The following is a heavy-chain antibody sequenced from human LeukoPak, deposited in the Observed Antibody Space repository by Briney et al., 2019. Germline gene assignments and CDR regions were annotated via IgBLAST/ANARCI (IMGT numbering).Heavy chain of an antibody. CDR3: ASGTRECYYDSSGYYSGAFDI. V-gene: IGHV3-11*04. J-gene: IGHJ3*02. Sequence: PGGSLRLSCAASGFTFSDYYMSWVRQAPGKGLEWVSYISSSGSTIYYADSVKGRFTISRDNAKNSLYLQMNSLRAEDTAVYYCASGTRECYYDSSGYYSGAFDIWGQGTMVTVSS. D-gene: IGHD3-22*01. CDR1: GFTFSDYY. CDR2: ISSSGSTI.